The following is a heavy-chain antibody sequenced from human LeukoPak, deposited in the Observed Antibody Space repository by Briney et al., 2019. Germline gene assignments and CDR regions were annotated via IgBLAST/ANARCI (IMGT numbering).Heavy chain of an antibody. Sequence: GRSLRLSCAASGFTFSNYGMHWVRQAPGKGLEWVAMIWYDGSNKNYADSVKGRFTISRDNSKNTLYLQMNSLRAEDTAVYYCAKDQGIYGNFDYWGQGTLVTVSS. CDR1: GFTFSNYG. CDR3: AKDQGIYGNFDY. J-gene: IGHJ4*02. V-gene: IGHV3-33*06. CDR2: IWYDGSNK. D-gene: IGHD3-10*01.